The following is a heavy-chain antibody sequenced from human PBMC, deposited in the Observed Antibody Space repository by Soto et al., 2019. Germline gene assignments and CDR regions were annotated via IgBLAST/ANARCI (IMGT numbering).Heavy chain of an antibody. V-gene: IGHV1-24*01. Sequence: ASVKVSCKVSGYTLTELSMHWVRQAPGKGLEWMGGFDPEDGETIYAQKFQGRVTMTEDTSTDTAYMELSSLRSEDTAVYYCATGNYDSSGYTRMYYFDYWGQGTLVTVSS. CDR3: ATGNYDSSGYTRMYYFDY. D-gene: IGHD3-22*01. CDR2: FDPEDGET. J-gene: IGHJ4*02. CDR1: GYTLTELS.